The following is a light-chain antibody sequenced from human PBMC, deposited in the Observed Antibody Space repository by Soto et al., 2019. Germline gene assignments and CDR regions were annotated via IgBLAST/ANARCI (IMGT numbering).Light chain of an antibody. CDR2: DTS. Sequence: QAVVTQEPSLTVSPGGTVTLTCGSSTGAVTSGHYPYWFQQKPGQAPRTLIYDTSNKHSWTPARFSGSLLGGKAALTLSGAQLEEEAEYYCLLSYIGARGGNVFGTGTKLTVL. J-gene: IGLJ1*01. CDR3: LLSYIGARGGNV. V-gene: IGLV7-46*01. CDR1: TGAVTSGHY.